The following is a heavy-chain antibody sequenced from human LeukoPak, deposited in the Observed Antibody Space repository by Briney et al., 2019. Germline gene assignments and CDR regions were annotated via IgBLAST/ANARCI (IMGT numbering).Heavy chain of an antibody. CDR1: GGSISSYY. CDR3: ARGSRPVVAANSFDY. J-gene: IGHJ4*02. V-gene: IGHV4-59*01. Sequence: SETLSLTCTVSGGSISSYYWSWIRQPPGKGLEWIGYIYYSGSTNYNPSLKSRVSISVDPSNNQFSLKLSSVTAADTAVYYCARGSRPVVAANSFDYWGQGTLVTVSS. CDR2: IYYSGST. D-gene: IGHD2-15*01.